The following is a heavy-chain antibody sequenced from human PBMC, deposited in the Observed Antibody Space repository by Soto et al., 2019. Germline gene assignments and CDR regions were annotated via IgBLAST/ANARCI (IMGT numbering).Heavy chain of an antibody. CDR1: GIPVSSNY. V-gene: IGHV3-53*04. CDR2: LHSGGDT. D-gene: IGHD5-12*01. CDR3: ARDGPDYSAYRMDV. J-gene: IGHJ6*02. Sequence: EVQLVESGGGLVQPGGSLRLSCVASGIPVSSNYMTWVRQAPGKVLEWVSVLHSGGDTYYANSVKGRFTISRHDSTNTLFLQMTSLTAEDTDVDYCARDGPDYSAYRMDVWGQGTTVTVAS.